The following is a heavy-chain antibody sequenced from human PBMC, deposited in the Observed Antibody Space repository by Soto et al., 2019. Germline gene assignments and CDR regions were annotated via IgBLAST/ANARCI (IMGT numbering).Heavy chain of an antibody. Sequence: SQTLSLTCAISGDSVSSYSAAWNWIRQSPSGGLEWLGRTYYRSRFFSDYAESVKSRIIINPDTSKNQFSLQLKSVTPEDTAVYYCVRDRYSSSGWFDPWGQGTPVAVSS. V-gene: IGHV6-1*01. CDR3: VRDRYSSSGWFDP. J-gene: IGHJ5*02. CDR2: TYYRSRFFS. CDR1: GDSVSSYSAA. D-gene: IGHD3-10*01.